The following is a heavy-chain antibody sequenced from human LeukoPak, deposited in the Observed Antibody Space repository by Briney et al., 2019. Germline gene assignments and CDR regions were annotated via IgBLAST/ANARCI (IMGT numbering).Heavy chain of an antibody. D-gene: IGHD2-21*02. CDR2: IYYSGST. CDR3: AREVTVARGDALSCVDY. CDR1: GGSISSSSYY. V-gene: IGHV4-39*07. J-gene: IGHJ4*02. Sequence: PSETLSLTCTVSGGSISSSSYYWGWIRQPPGKGLEWIGSIYYSGSTYYNPSLKSRVTISVDTSKNQFSLKLSSVTAADTAVYYCAREVTVARGDALSCVDYWGQGTLVTVSS.